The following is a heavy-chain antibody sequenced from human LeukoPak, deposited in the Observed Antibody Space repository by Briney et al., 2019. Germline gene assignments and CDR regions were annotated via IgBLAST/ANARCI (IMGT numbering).Heavy chain of an antibody. CDR1: GGSMSSYY. V-gene: IGHV4-4*07. CDR3: ARGFDSSDYYDSSGYYYDY. CDR2: IHTSWTT. J-gene: IGHJ4*02. Sequence: SETLSLTCTVSGGSMSSYYWSFIRQPAGKGLEWIGRIHTSWTTYYNPSLKSRVTMSVDTSKNQFSLKLSSVTAADTAVYYCARGFDSSDYYDSSGYYYDYWGQGTLVTVSS. D-gene: IGHD3-22*01.